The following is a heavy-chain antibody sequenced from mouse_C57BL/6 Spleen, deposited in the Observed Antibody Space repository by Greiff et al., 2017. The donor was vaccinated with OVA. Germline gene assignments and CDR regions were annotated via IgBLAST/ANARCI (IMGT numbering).Heavy chain of an antibody. CDR2: IDPSDSYT. V-gene: IGHV1-69*01. J-gene: IGHJ2*01. D-gene: IGHD2-1*01. CDR1: GYTFTSYW. Sequence: QVQLQQSGAELVMPGASVKLSCKASGYTFTSYWMHWVKQRPGQGLEWIGEIDPSDSYTNYNQKFKGKSTLTVDKSSSTAYMQLSSLTSEDSAVYYCAHGNYFDYWGQGTTLTVSS. CDR3: AHGNYFDY.